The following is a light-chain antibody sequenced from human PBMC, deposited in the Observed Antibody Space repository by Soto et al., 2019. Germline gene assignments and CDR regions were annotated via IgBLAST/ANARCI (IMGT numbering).Light chain of an antibody. CDR1: ESISSW. Sequence: DIQMTQFPSTLSASVGDRVTITCRASESISSWLAWYQQKPGKAPKILIYKASTLQSGVPSRFTGSGSGTEFTLTISSQQADDFATYYCQHYSVFPLTFGGGTKVEIK. CDR3: QHYSVFPLT. V-gene: IGKV1-5*03. CDR2: KAS. J-gene: IGKJ4*01.